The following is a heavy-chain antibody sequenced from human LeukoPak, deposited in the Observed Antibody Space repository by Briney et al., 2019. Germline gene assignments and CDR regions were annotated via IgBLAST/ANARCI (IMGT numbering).Heavy chain of an antibody. CDR3: ARGYCSGGSCYCDY. J-gene: IGHJ4*02. D-gene: IGHD2-15*01. CDR2: INPNSGGT. Sequence: ASVKVSCKASGYTFTGYYMHWVRQAPGQGLEWMGWINPNSGGTNYAQKFQGRVTMTRDTSISTAYMALSRLRSDDTAVYYCARGYCSGGSCYCDYWGQGTLVTVSS. V-gene: IGHV1-2*02. CDR1: GYTFTGYY.